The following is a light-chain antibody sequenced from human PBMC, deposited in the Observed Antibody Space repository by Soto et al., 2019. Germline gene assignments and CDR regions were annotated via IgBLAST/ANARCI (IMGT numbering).Light chain of an antibody. CDR3: QQYYNLPIT. J-gene: IGKJ5*01. Sequence: DIQMAQSPSTLRASLEEPVTMTCRSSSKWLAWYQKKPGKAPKLLIYDVSNLERGVPPRFSGSGSGTDFTVTISSLQPEDFATYSCQQYYNLPITFGQGTRLEIK. CDR2: DVS. V-gene: IGKV1-5*01. CDR1: SSSKW.